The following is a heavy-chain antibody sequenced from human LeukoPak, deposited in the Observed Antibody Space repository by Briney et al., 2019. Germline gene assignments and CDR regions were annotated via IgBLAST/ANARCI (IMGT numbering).Heavy chain of an antibody. Sequence: GGSLRLYCTASGLSFSNYWFHWVRQAPGEGLVWVSRTNEHGTIINYADSVKGRFTISRDNAKNTLYLQMNSLRTEDSALYYCVVDLSGSADYWGQGTLVTVSS. D-gene: IGHD3-10*01. V-gene: IGHV3-74*01. J-gene: IGHJ4*02. CDR1: GLSFSNYW. CDR2: TNEHGTII. CDR3: VVDLSGSADY.